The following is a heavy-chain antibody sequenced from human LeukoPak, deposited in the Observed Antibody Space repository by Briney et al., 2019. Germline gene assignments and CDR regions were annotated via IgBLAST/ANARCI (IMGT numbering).Heavy chain of an antibody. CDR3: AAPNCSGGSCYPFDY. Sequence: ASVKVSCKASGYTFTGYYMHWVRQAPGQGLEWMGWINPNSGGTNCAQKFQGRVTMTRDTSISTAYMELSRLRSDDTAVYYCAAPNCSGGSCYPFDYWGQGTLVTVSS. V-gene: IGHV1-2*02. D-gene: IGHD2-15*01. CDR1: GYTFTGYY. J-gene: IGHJ4*02. CDR2: INPNSGGT.